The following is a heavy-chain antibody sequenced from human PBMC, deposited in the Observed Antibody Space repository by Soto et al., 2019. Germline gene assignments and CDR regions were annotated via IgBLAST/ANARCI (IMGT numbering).Heavy chain of an antibody. CDR1: GYSLSSNTFY. Sequence: QVHLQESGPGLVRPSETLSLTCTGSGYSLSSNTFYWGWSRHPPGKGLEWIGNIDFSGRTSYNPSLRSRVPLSADAYKKQFPLKLTSVTAADTAIYSCARHGGEGIVITLGEVIPRVAFDSWGQGTVVTVS. CDR3: ARHGGEGIVITLGEVIPRVAFDS. D-gene: IGHD3-16*01. J-gene: IGHJ4*02. V-gene: IGHV4-39*01. CDR2: IDFSGRT.